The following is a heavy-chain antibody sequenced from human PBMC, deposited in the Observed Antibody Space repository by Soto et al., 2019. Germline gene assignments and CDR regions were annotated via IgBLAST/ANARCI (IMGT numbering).Heavy chain of an antibody. V-gene: IGHV3-23*01. CDR2: ISGSGGLT. CDR1: GLPLSSYS. J-gene: IGHJ4*02. CDR3: ANGRFSNGGYLGFDK. Sequence: PGGSLRLSCSASGLPLSSYSMNWVRQAPGKGLEWVSVISGSGGLTYYADSVKGRFTISRDNSKNTLYLQMNSLRAEDTAVYYCANGRFSNGGYLGFDKWGQGTLVTVSS. D-gene: IGHD2-8*01.